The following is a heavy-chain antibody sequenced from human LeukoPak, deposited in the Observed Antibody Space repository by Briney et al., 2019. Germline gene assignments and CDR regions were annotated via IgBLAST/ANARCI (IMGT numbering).Heavy chain of an antibody. D-gene: IGHD1-26*01. CDR2: ISYDGSNK. CDR1: GFTFSSYG. Sequence: PGRSLRLSCAASGFTFSSYGMHWVRRAPGKGLEWVAVISYDGSNKYYADSVKGRFTTSRDNSKNTLYLQMNSLRAEDTAVYYCAKDLLPLGAPERYFDYRGQGTLVTVSS. J-gene: IGHJ4*02. CDR3: AKDLLPLGAPERYFDY. V-gene: IGHV3-30*18.